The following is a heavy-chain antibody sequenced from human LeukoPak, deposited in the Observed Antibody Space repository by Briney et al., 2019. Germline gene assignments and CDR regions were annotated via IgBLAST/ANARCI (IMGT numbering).Heavy chain of an antibody. J-gene: IGHJ4*02. Sequence: SVKVSCKASGGTFSSYAISWVRQAPGQGLEWMGGIIPIFGTANYAQKFQGRVTITADESTSTAYMELSSLRSEDTAVYYCASPNVLLWFGESRFDYWGQGTLVTVSS. CDR1: GGTFSSYA. CDR3: ASPNVLLWFGESRFDY. V-gene: IGHV1-69*13. D-gene: IGHD3-10*01. CDR2: IIPIFGTA.